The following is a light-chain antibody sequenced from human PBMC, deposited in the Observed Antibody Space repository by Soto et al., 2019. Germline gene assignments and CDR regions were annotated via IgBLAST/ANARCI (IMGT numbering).Light chain of an antibody. Sequence: NFMLTQPHSVSASPGKTVTISCTRSSGSIASNYVQWYQQRPGSSPTTVIYEDNQRPSGVPDRFSGSIDSSSNSASLTISGLKTEDEADYYCQSYDSSNHRVVFGGGTKVTVL. CDR3: QSYDSSNHRVV. J-gene: IGLJ2*01. CDR1: SGSIASNY. CDR2: EDN. V-gene: IGLV6-57*01.